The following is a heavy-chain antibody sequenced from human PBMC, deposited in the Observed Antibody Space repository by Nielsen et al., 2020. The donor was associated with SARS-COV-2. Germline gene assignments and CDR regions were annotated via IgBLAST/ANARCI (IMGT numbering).Heavy chain of an antibody. CDR3: ATSPPILAGGWFDP. CDR1: GGTFSSYA. CDR2: IIPILGIA. Sequence: SVKVSCKASGGTFSSYAISWVRQAPGQGLEWMGRIIPILGIANYAQKFQGRVTMTEDTSTDTAYMELSSLRSEDTAVYYCATSPPILAGGWFDPWGQGTLVTVSS. D-gene: IGHD3-3*01. J-gene: IGHJ5*02. V-gene: IGHV1-69*04.